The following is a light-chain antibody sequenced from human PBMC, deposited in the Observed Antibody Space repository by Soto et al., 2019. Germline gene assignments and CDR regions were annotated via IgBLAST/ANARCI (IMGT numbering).Light chain of an antibody. Sequence: QSVLTQPASVSGSPGQSITIYCTGTSSDVGAHNFVSWYQQHPGKAPKLIFYEISNRPPGLSDRFSGSKSGTTASLTISGLQAEDEADYFCSSYTTNKTLLFGGGTKLTVL. CDR3: SSYTTNKTLL. CDR2: EIS. J-gene: IGLJ2*01. V-gene: IGLV2-14*01. CDR1: SSDVGAHNF.